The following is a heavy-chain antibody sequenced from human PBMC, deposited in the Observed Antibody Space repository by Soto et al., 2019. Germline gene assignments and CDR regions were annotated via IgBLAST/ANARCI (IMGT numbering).Heavy chain of an antibody. V-gene: IGHV1-18*01. CDR1: GYTFTSYG. Sequence: QVQLVQSGAEVKKPGASVKVSCKASGYTFTSYGISWVRQAPGQGLECRGWISAYNGNTNYAQKPQGRFTMTTDTAPSTDYMELRSLSSDDTAVYYCARDNGYESDYWGQGTLVTVSS. CDR2: ISAYNGNT. CDR3: ARDNGYESDY. J-gene: IGHJ4*02. D-gene: IGHD5-12*01.